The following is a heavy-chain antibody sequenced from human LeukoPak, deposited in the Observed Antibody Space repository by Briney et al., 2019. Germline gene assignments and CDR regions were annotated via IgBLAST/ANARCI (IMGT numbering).Heavy chain of an antibody. D-gene: IGHD4-17*01. CDR3: ARVTLYVEPALDY. CDR2: ISGSSSYT. CDR1: GGSISSYY. Sequence: LSLTCTVSGGSISSYYWSWIRQAPGKGLEWVSYISGSSSYTIYADSVKGRFTISRDNAKNSLYLQMNSLRAEDTAVYYCARVTLYVEPALDYWGQGTLVTVSS. J-gene: IGHJ4*02. V-gene: IGHV3-11*06.